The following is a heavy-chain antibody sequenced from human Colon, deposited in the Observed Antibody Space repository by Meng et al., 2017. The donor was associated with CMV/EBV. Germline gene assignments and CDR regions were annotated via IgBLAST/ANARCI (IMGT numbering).Heavy chain of an antibody. CDR1: GFTFDDSA. CDR3: AKANCSSISCYKDHYYGMDV. D-gene: IGHD2-2*02. J-gene: IGHJ6*02. Sequence: SLKISCAASGFTFDDSAMHWVRQVPGKGLEWVSSISRNGGSTGYADSVKGRFTISRDNAKKSLYLQMNSLRAEDTALYYCAKANCSSISCYKDHYYGMDVWGQGTTVTVSS. V-gene: IGHV3-9*01. CDR2: ISRNGGST.